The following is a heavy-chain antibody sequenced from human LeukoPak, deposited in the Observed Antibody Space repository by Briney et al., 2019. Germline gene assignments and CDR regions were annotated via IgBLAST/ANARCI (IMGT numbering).Heavy chain of an antibody. CDR1: GGSISPYY. V-gene: IGHV4-59*01. Sequence: KASETLSLTCTVSGGSISPYYWSWIRQPPGKGLDYIGYIYYSGTTDYNPSLKSRVTISVDTSKNQFSLKVTSVSAADTAVYYCARITQTPWGMDVWGQGTTVTVSS. D-gene: IGHD4-23*01. J-gene: IGHJ6*02. CDR3: ARITQTPWGMDV. CDR2: IYYSGTT.